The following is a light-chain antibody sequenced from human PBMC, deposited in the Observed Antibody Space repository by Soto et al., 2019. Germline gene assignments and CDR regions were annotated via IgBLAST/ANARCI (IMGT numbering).Light chain of an antibody. CDR1: QSVSSNY. V-gene: IGKV3-20*01. CDR2: GAS. J-gene: IGKJ1*01. Sequence: DIVVTQSPGTLSLSPGERATLSCRASQSVSSNYLAWYQQKPGQAPRLLIYGASSRATGIPDRFSGSGSGTDFTLTISRLEPEDFAVYYCQQYGSSLTWTFGQGTKVEIK. CDR3: QQYGSSLTWT.